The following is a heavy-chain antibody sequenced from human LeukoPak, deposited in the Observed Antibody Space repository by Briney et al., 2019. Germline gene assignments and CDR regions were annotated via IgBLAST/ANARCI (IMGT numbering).Heavy chain of an antibody. J-gene: IGHJ3*02. V-gene: IGHV3-20*04. CDR3: AKDPQWLVSLNAFDI. CDR2: INWNGGST. CDR1: GFTFDDYG. D-gene: IGHD6-19*01. Sequence: GGSLRLSCAASGFTFDDYGMSWVRQAPGKGLEWVSGINWNGGSTGYADSVKGRFTISRDNSKNTLYLQMNSLRAEDTAVYYCAKDPQWLVSLNAFDIWGQGTMVTVSS.